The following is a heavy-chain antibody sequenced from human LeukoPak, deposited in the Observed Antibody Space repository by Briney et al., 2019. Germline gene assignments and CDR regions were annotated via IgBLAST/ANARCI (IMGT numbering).Heavy chain of an antibody. CDR1: RVTLSSYS. CDR2: ISSSSSYI. D-gene: IGHD3-10*02. J-gene: IGHJ6*03. V-gene: IGHV3-21*01. Sequence: PVGSLRLSCAASRVTLSSYSMNCGPQAPGRGLEWVSSISSSSSYIYSAHSVKGRFTISRDNAQNSLYLQMNSLRAEDTAVYYCAELGITMIGGVWGKGTTVTIS. CDR3: AELGITMIGGV.